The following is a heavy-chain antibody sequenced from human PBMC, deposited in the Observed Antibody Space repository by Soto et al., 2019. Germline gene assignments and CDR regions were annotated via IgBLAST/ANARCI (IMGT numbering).Heavy chain of an antibody. CDR2: ISASGGSP. CDR1: GFSFHMYA. V-gene: IGHV3-23*01. J-gene: IGHJ4*02. Sequence: GGSLRLSCSASGFSFHMYALSWVRQAPGRGLEWVSAISASGGSPYYADSVKGRSTIYRDNFRKTLYLQMNSLRAEDTAVYYCVKVAYYDFWSGYKDVYFDYWGQGTQVTVSS. D-gene: IGHD3-3*01. CDR3: VKVAYYDFWSGYKDVYFDY.